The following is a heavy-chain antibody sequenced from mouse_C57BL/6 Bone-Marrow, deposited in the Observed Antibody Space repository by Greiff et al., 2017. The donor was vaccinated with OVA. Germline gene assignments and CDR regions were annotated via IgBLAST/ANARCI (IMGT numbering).Heavy chain of an antibody. CDR1: GFTFSSYG. CDR2: ISSGGSYT. D-gene: IGHD2-5*01. J-gene: IGHJ3*01. V-gene: IGHV5-6*01. Sequence: EVQLVESGGDLVKPGGSLKLSCAASGFTFSSYGMSWVRQTPDKRLEWVATISSGGSYTYYPDSVKGRFTISRDNAKNTLYLQMSSLTSEDTAMYYGARGAVTGFAYWGQGTLVTVSA. CDR3: ARGAVTGFAY.